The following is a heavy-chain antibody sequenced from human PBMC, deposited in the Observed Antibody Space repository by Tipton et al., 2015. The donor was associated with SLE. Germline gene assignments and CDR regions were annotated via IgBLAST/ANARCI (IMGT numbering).Heavy chain of an antibody. Sequence: SLRLSCAGSAFSVSAYHMTWVRQAPGKGLEWVAVSYIGGGGTAYADSVKGRFTISRDSSENTSYLQMNSLRVEDTAVYYCARVWARVIISDLRTDYYLDVWGKGTTVTVSS. D-gene: IGHD3-10*01. J-gene: IGHJ6*03. V-gene: IGHV3-53*05. CDR1: AFSVSAYH. CDR3: ARVWARVIISDLRTDYYLDV. CDR2: SYIGGGGT.